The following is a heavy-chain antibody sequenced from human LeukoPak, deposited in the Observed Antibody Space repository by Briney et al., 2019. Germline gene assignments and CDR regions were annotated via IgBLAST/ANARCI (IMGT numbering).Heavy chain of an antibody. D-gene: IGHD3-22*01. CDR2: INQYGSEK. CDR1: GFTVSSKY. CDR3: SRDSGYSDSSGYSLS. J-gene: IGHJ5*02. V-gene: IGHV3-7*04. Sequence: GGSLRLSCAASGFTVSSKYMAWVRQAPGKGLEWVANINQYGSEKYYVDSVKGRFTISRDNAKNSLYLQMNSLRAEDTAVYFCSRDSGYSDSSGYSLSWGQGTLVTVSS.